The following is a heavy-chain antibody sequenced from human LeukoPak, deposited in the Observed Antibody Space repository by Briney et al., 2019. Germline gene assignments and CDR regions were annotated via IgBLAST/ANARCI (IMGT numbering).Heavy chain of an antibody. CDR1: GYTFTSYY. CDR2: INPTGGST. CDR3: ARGQLIRGYYYMDV. V-gene: IGHV1-46*01. J-gene: IGHJ6*03. Sequence: ASVKVSCTASGYTFTSYYMHWVRQAPGQGLEWMGLINPTGGSTGYAQKFQGRVTMTRDMSTSTDYMELSSLRSEDTAIYYCARGQLIRGYYYMDVWGKGTTVTVSS. D-gene: IGHD1-1*01.